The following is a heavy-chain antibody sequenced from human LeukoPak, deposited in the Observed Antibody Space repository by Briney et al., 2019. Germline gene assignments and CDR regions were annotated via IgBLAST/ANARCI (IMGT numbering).Heavy chain of an antibody. V-gene: IGHV3-33*08. Sequence: GRSLRLSCAASEFTFSSYGMHWVRQAPGKGLEWVAVIWYDGSNKYYADSVKGRFTISRDNSKNTLYLQMNSLRAEDTAVYYCARDRGYGGYNYYFDYWGQGTLVTVSS. J-gene: IGHJ4*02. CDR1: EFTFSSYG. CDR2: IWYDGSNK. CDR3: ARDRGYGGYNYYFDY. D-gene: IGHD5-24*01.